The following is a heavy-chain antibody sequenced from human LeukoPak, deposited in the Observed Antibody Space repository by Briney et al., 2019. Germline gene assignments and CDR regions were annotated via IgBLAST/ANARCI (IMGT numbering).Heavy chain of an antibody. CDR2: IWYDGSNK. J-gene: IGHJ4*02. V-gene: IGHV3-33*06. D-gene: IGHD6-25*01. CDR3: ANPQGYASAAGDY. Sequence: GRSLRLSCAASGFTFSSYGMHWVRQAPGKGLEWVAVIWYDGSNKYYADSVKGRFTISRDNSKNTLYLQMNSLRAEDTAVYYCANPQGYASAAGDYWGQGTLVTVSS. CDR1: GFTFSSYG.